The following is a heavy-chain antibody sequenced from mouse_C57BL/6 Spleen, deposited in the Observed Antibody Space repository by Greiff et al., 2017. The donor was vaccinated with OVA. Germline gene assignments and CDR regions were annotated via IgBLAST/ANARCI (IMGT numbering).Heavy chain of an antibody. CDR2: SWWDDDK. J-gene: IGHJ4*01. CDR1: GFSLSTFGMG. V-gene: IGHV8-8*01. Sequence: VKLMESGPGILQPSQTLSLTCSFSGFSLSTFGMGVGWIRQPSGKGLEWLAHSWWDDDKYYNPALKSRLTISKDTSKNQVFLKIANVDTADTATYYCARIGYYGSSLNYAMDYWGQGTSVTVSS. CDR3: ARIGYYGSSLNYAMDY. D-gene: IGHD1-1*01.